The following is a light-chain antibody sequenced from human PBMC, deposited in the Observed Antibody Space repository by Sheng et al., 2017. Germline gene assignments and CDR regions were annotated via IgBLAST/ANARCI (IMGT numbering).Light chain of an antibody. CDR3: QQYAGSPET. J-gene: IGKJ1*01. CDR1: QGINNY. CDR2: AAS. V-gene: IGKV1-9*01. Sequence: DIQLTQSPSFLSASVGDRVTITCRASQGINNYLAWYQQKPGKAPNLLIYAASTLQSGVPSRFSGSGSGTEFTLTISRLEPEDFAVYYCQQYAGSPETFGQGTKVEIK.